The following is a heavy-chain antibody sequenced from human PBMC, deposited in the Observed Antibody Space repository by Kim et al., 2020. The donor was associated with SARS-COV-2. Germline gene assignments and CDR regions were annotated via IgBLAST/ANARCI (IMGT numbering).Heavy chain of an antibody. J-gene: IGHJ5*02. CDR2: INAGNGNT. CDR1: GYTFTSYA. V-gene: IGHV1-3*01. D-gene: IGHD3-16*01. CDR3: ARDQVLGVPGGNWFDP. Sequence: ASVKVSCKASGYTFTSYAMHWVRQAPGQRLEWMGWINAGNGNTKYSQKFQGRVTITRDTSASTAYMELSSLRSEDTAVYYCARDQVLGVPGGNWFDPWGQGTLVTVSS.